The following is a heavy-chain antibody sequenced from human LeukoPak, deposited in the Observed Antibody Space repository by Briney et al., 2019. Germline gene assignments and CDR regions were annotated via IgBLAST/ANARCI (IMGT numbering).Heavy chain of an antibody. V-gene: IGHV3-30-3*01. D-gene: IGHD5-18*01. CDR3: AREWIQLWLHAFDI. Sequence: GGSLRLSCAASGFTFSSYAMHWVRQAPGKGLEWGAVISYDGSNKYYADSVKGRFTISRDNSKNTLYLQMNSLRAEDTAVYYCAREWIQLWLHAFDIWGQGTMVTVSS. J-gene: IGHJ3*02. CDR1: GFTFSSYA. CDR2: ISYDGSNK.